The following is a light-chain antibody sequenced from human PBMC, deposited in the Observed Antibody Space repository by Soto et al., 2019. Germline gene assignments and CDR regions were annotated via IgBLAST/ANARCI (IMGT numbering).Light chain of an antibody. Sequence: QSVLTQPASVSGSPGQSIAISCTGTSSDIGSYNYVSWYQQHPGKAPKLMIHEVSNRPSGVSDRFSGSKSGNTASLTISGLQADDEAEYYCSSHTTYSTRVFGTGTKVTVL. V-gene: IGLV2-14*01. CDR2: EVS. CDR1: SSDIGSYNY. J-gene: IGLJ1*01. CDR3: SSHTTYSTRV.